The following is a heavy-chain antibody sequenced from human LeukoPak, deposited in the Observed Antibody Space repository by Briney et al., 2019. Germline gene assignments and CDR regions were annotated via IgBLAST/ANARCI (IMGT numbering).Heavy chain of an antibody. J-gene: IGHJ5*02. CDR3: ARDRGYCSGGSCYSGWFDP. D-gene: IGHD2-15*01. Sequence: SEALSLTCAVSGGSISSGGYSWSWIRQPPGKGLEWIGYIYHSGSTYYNPSLKSRVTISVDRSKNQFSLKLSSVTAADTAVYYCARDRGYCSGGSCYSGWFDPWGQGTLVTVSS. V-gene: IGHV4-30-2*01. CDR1: GGSISSGGYS. CDR2: IYHSGST.